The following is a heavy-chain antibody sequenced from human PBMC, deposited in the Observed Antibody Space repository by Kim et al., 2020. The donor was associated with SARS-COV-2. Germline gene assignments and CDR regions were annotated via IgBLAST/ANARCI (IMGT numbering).Heavy chain of an antibody. CDR3: PRVATHGRSLPFYY. CDR1: GCDFNNYV. Sequence: SVKVSCKTSGCDFNNYVISWVRQAPGQGLEWMGWIIPFLGTANYAENFQGRVTITADESTNTASMELSGLRSADTATYFCPRVATHGRSLPFYYWGQ. J-gene: IGHJ4*02. CDR2: IIPFLGTA. V-gene: IGHV1-69*13.